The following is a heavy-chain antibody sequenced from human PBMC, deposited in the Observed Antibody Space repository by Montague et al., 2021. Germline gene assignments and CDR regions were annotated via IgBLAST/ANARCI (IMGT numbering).Heavy chain of an antibody. CDR2: IYYTGTT. CDR1: NGSIGSSTSY. D-gene: IGHD3-22*01. CDR3: VRTYHYDRSIDP. J-gene: IGHJ5*02. Sequence: SETLSLTCTVSNGSIGSSTSYWGWIRQPPGQGLEWIGTIYYTGTTYFNTSLKSRVTISKDTSKSRFSLTLSSVTAADTAIYYCVRTYHYDRSIDPWGQGTLVTVSS. V-gene: IGHV4-39*01.